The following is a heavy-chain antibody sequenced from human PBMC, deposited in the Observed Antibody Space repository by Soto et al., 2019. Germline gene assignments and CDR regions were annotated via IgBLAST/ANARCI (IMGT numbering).Heavy chain of an antibody. CDR2: IIPIFGTA. CDR1: GGTFSSYA. D-gene: IGHD2-8*01. V-gene: IGHV1-69*13. CDR3: ARDRVPMVYAIPPYYYYGMDV. J-gene: IGHJ6*02. Sequence: SVKVSCKASGGTFSSYAISWVRQAPGQGLEWMGGIIPIFGTANYAQKFQGRVTITADESTSTAYMELSSLRSEDTAVYYCARDRVPMVYAIPPYYYYGMDVWGPVTTVTVSS.